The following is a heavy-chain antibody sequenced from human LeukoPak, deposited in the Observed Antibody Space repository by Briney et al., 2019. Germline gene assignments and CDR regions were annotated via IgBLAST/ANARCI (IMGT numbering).Heavy chain of an antibody. CDR1: GFTFSSYS. CDR3: ARDSGGGFDAFDI. D-gene: IGHD4-23*01. V-gene: IGHV3-21*01. Sequence: GGSLRLSCAASGFTFSSYSMNWVRQAPGKGLEWVSSISSSSSYIYYADSVKGRFTISRDNAENSLYLQTNSLRAEDTAVYYCARDSGGGFDAFDIWGQGTMVTVSS. CDR2: ISSSSSYI. J-gene: IGHJ3*02.